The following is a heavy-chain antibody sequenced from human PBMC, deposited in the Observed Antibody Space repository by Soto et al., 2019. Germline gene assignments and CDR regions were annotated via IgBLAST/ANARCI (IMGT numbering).Heavy chain of an antibody. Sequence: GGSLRLSCAASGFTFSSYGMHWVRQAPGKGLEWVAVIWYDGSNKYYADSVKGRFTISRDNSKNTLYLQMNSLRAEDTAVYYCARLVYDTRLNYMYFDFWGPGTLVTVSS. CDR3: ARLVYDTRLNYMYFDF. J-gene: IGHJ4*02. CDR1: GFTFSSYG. CDR2: IWYDGSNK. D-gene: IGHD3-10*01. V-gene: IGHV3-33*01.